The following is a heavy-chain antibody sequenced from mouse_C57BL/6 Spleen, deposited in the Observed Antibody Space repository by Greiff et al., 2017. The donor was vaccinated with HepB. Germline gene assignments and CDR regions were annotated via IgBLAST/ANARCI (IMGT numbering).Heavy chain of an antibody. D-gene: IGHD1-1*01. Sequence: VQLQQSGAELVRPGASVKMSCKASGYTFTSYTMHWVKQRPGQGLEWIGYINPSSGYTKYNQKFKDKATLTADKSSSTAYMKLSSLTSEDSAVYYCARFRTSVDVWGYWGQGTTLTVSS. V-gene: IGHV1-4*01. CDR1: GYTFTSYT. CDR3: ARFRTSVDVWGY. CDR2: INPSSGYT. J-gene: IGHJ2*01.